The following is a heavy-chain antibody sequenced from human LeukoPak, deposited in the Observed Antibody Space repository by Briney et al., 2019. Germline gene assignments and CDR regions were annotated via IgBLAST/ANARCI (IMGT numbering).Heavy chain of an antibody. CDR2: ISGSGGSP. Sequence: GGSLRLSCAASGFTFSSYAMSWVRPAPGKGLEWVSAISGSGGSPYYARSVKGRFTIPVDNSKNTLYLQMNSLRAEDTAVYYCAKVGSRRVRVVINWFDPWGQGTLVTVSS. J-gene: IGHJ5*02. D-gene: IGHD3-10*01. CDR1: GFTFSSYA. V-gene: IGHV3-23*01. CDR3: AKVGSRRVRVVINWFDP.